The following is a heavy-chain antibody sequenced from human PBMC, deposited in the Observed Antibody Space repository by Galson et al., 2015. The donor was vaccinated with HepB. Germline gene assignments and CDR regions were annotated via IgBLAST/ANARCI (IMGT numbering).Heavy chain of an antibody. CDR2: ISPDGSYR. J-gene: IGHJ4*02. Sequence: SLRLSCAASGFNFNNYAMHWVRQAPGKGLEWLAAISPDGSYRPYADSVKGRFTISRDNSDNTLSLQMNSLRPEDTAIYYCAKEVYSWGAVGTIDYWGRGTLVTVSS. CDR1: GFNFNNYA. V-gene: IGHV3-30*18. CDR3: AKEVYSWGAVGTIDY. D-gene: IGHD6-13*01.